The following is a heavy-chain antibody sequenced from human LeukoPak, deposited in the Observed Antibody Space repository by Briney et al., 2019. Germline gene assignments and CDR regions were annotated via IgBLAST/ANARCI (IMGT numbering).Heavy chain of an antibody. D-gene: IGHD3-3*01. CDR2: IYYSGST. Sequence: SETLSLTCTVSGDSISSYYWSWIRQPPAKGLEWIGYIYYSGSTNYNPSLKSRVTISVDTSKNQFSLKLSSLTAAVTAVYYCASALSGYLDYWGQGTLVTVSS. CDR1: GDSISSYY. V-gene: IGHV4-59*01. J-gene: IGHJ4*02. CDR3: ASALSGYLDY.